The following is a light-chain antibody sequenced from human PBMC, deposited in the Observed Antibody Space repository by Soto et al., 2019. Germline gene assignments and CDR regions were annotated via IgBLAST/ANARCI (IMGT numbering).Light chain of an antibody. V-gene: IGLV2-14*01. CDR1: SSDVGSYDH. CDR3: ISYTGSSTSYV. Sequence: QSVLTQPASVSGSPGQSITMSCSGTSSDVGSYDHVAWYQQFPGKTPKLMIYEVSNRPSGVSSRFSGSKSGNTASLTISGLQAEDEADYYCISYTGSSTSYVFGSGTKSPS. J-gene: IGLJ1*01. CDR2: EVS.